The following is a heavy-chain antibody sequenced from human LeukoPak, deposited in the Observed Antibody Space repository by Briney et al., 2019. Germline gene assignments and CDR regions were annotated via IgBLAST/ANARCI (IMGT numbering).Heavy chain of an antibody. CDR2: ISGNGVTT. D-gene: IGHD4-23*01. Sequence: PGGSLRLSCAASGFTFSTYVMGWVRQAPGEGLRWVSSISGNGVTTYYADSVKGRFTISRDNSKNTLYLQMNSLRAEDTALYYCAKALYGGNTVWGQGTLVTVSS. V-gene: IGHV3-23*01. CDR3: AKALYGGNTV. CDR1: GFTFSTYV. J-gene: IGHJ4*02.